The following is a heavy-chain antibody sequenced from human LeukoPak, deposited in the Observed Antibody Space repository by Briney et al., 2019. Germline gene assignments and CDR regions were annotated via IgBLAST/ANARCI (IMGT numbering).Heavy chain of an antibody. CDR1: GGSFSGYY. J-gene: IGHJ5*02. CDR2: INHSGST. D-gene: IGHD3-16*02. CDR3: ARGRDDYVWGSYPNWFDP. V-gene: IGHV4-34*01. Sequence: SETLSLTCAVYGGSFSGYYWSWIRQPPGKGLEWIGEINHSGSTNYNPSLKSRVTISVDTSKNQFSLKLSSVTAADTAVYYCARGRDDYVWGSYPNWFDPWGQGTLVTVSS.